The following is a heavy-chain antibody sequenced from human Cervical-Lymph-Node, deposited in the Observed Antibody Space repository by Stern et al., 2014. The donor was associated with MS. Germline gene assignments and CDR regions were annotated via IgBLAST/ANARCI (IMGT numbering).Heavy chain of an antibody. D-gene: IGHD3-16*02. J-gene: IGHJ4*02. CDR1: GFTFDDCA. CDR3: AKDISERHYYFDS. Sequence: QLVQSGGGSVQPGRSLRLSCAASGFTFDDCAMHWVRQAPGKGLEWVSVISWNSNNIGYADSVRGRFTISRDNAKNSLYLQMNGLRPEDTALYYCAKDISERHYYFDSWGEGTLVTVSS. V-gene: IGHV3-9*01. CDR2: ISWNSNNI.